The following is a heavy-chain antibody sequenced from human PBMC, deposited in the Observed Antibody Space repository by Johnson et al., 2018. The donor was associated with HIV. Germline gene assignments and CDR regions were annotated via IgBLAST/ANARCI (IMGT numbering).Heavy chain of an antibody. Sequence: QVQLVESGGGVVQPGRSLRLSCAASTFTFTNYAMHWVRQAPGKGLEWVAVISYDGSNKYYADSVKGRFTISRDNSRNTLYLQMKSLRAEDTALYYCARLKEGAFDIWGQGTMVTVSS. CDR3: ARLKEGAFDI. CDR2: ISYDGSNK. V-gene: IGHV3-30-3*01. CDR1: TFTFTNYA. J-gene: IGHJ3*02.